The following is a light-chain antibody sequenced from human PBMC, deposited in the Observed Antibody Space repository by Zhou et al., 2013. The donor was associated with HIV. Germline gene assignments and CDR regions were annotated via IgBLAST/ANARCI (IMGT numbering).Light chain of an antibody. CDR1: QSISTW. V-gene: IGKV1-5*03. CDR3: QQSYSTPPT. Sequence: DIQMTQSPSTLSASVGDRVTITCRASQSISTWVAWYQQKPGKVPKLLIYKASNLENGVPSRFSGSGSGTEFTLSIGSVQPEDFATYYCQQSYSTPPTFGQGTRLEI. J-gene: IGKJ5*01. CDR2: KAS.